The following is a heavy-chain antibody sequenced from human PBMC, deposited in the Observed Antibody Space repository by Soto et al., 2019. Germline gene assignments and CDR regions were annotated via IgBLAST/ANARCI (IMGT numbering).Heavy chain of an antibody. V-gene: IGHV1-18*01. CDR1: NYPFASYC. D-gene: IGHD1-1*01. J-gene: IGHJ4*02. CDR2: ISVYSDNT. Sequence: SVKDSCKTSNYPFASYCISWVRQAPVQGLEWMGWISVYSDNTEYSQKLQGRVTMTTDTSTNTAFMELRRLRSDDTAVYYCARDCASDSTVPGAVFDYWGQGTTVTVSS. CDR3: ARDCASDSTVPGAVFDY.